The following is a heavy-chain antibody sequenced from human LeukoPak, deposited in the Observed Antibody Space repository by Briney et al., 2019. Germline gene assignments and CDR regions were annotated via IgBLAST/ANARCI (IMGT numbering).Heavy chain of an antibody. J-gene: IGHJ3*01. CDR3: ARGWYYDFWSGYNHPLEC. CDR2: IIPIFGTA. D-gene: IGHD3-3*01. CDR1: GGTFSSYA. V-gene: IGHV1-69*13. Sequence: SVKVSCKASGGTFSSYAISWVRQAPGQGLEWMGGIIPIFGTANYAQKFQGRVTITADESTSTAYMELSSLRSEDTAVYYCARGWYYDFWSGYNHPLECWGQGTMVTVSS.